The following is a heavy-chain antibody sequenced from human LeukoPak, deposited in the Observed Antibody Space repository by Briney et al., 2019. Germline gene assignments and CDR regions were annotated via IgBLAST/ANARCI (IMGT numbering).Heavy chain of an antibody. CDR3: ARSELLWFGGVNSGFDY. CDR2: VYYSGNT. D-gene: IGHD3-10*01. Sequence: SETLSLTCTVSGDSISSSYYWGWIRQPPGKGLEWIGSVYYSGNTYYNPSLKSRVTISVDTSKNQFSLKLSSVTAADTAVYYCARSELLWFGGVNSGFDYWGQGTLVTVSS. V-gene: IGHV4-39*07. J-gene: IGHJ4*02. CDR1: GDSISSSYY.